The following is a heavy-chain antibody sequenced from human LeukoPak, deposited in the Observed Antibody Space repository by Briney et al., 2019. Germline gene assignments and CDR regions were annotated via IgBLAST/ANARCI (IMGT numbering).Heavy chain of an antibody. J-gene: IGHJ4*02. V-gene: IGHV4-59*01. CDR3: ARCRYSSSPDFEY. D-gene: IGHD6-13*01. CDR2: IYYTGGT. Sequence: PSETLSLTCTVSGDSISSYYWSWLRQPPGKGLEWIGYIYYTGGTNYNPSLKSRVTISADTSRNQFSLTLNSMTSADTAVYYCARCRYSSSPDFEYWGQGSLVTVSS. CDR1: GDSISSYY.